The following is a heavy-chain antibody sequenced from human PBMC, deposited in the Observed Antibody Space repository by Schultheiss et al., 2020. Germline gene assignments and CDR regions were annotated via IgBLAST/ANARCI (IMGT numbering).Heavy chain of an antibody. V-gene: IGHV3-21*01. J-gene: IGHJ6*02. CDR1: GFTFSSYS. Sequence: GGSLRLSCAASGFTFSSYSMNWVRQAPGKGLEWVSSISSSSSYIYYADSVKGRFTISRDNSKNTLYLQMNSLRAEDTAVYYCARGGYCSSTSCYPNYYYGMDVWGQGTTVTVSS. CDR3: ARGGYCSSTSCYPNYYYGMDV. D-gene: IGHD2-2*01. CDR2: ISSSSSYI.